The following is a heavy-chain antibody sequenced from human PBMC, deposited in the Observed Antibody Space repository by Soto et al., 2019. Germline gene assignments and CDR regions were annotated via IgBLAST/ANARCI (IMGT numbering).Heavy chain of an antibody. J-gene: IGHJ4*02. CDR1: GGSISSSSYY. CDR3: ARREDTAMVNDY. CDR2: IYYSGST. V-gene: IGHV4-39*01. D-gene: IGHD5-18*01. Sequence: PSETLSLTCTVSGGSISSSSYYWGWIRQPPGKGPEWIGSIYYSGSTYYNPSLKSRVTISVDTSKNQFSLKLSSVTAADTAVYYCARREDTAMVNDYWGQGTLVTVSS.